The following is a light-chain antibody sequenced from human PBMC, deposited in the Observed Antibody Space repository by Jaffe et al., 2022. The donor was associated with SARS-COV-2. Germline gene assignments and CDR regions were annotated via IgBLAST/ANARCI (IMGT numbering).Light chain of an antibody. V-gene: IGKV3-11*01. CDR2: DAS. CDR1: QSVSRS. CDR3: QQRSNWPPLT. Sequence: EIVLTQSPGTLSLSPGERATLSCRASQSVSRSLGWYQQKPGRAPRLLIYDASTRATGVPARFSGSGSGTDFTLTISSLEPEDFAVYYCQQRSNWPPLTFGGGTKVEIK. J-gene: IGKJ4*01.